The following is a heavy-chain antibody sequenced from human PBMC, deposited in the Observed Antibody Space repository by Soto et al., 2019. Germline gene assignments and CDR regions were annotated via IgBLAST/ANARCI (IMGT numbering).Heavy chain of an antibody. CDR1: GYSVSSNSAA. D-gene: IGHD1-7*01. CDR2: TYYRSKWYN. CDR3: AREEKNWNYVSAFDI. J-gene: IGHJ3*02. V-gene: IGHV6-1*01. Sequence: SLTCAISGYSVSSNSAAWNWIRQSPSRGLEWLGRTYYRSKWYNDYAVSVKSRITINPDTSKNQFSLQLNSVTPEDTAVYYCAREEKNWNYVSAFDIWGQGTMVTVSS.